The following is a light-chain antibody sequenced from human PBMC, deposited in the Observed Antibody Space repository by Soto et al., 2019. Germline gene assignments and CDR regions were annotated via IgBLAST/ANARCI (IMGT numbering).Light chain of an antibody. CDR3: NSYTSSTTLV. V-gene: IGLV2-14*03. Sequence: QSALTQPASVSRSPGQSITISCTGTSSDVGGYDYVSWYQQHPGKAPKLMIYDVSSRPSGVSNRFSGSKSGSTASLTISGLQAEDEADYYCNSYTSSTTLVFGGGTKLTVL. J-gene: IGLJ2*01. CDR1: SSDVGGYDY. CDR2: DVS.